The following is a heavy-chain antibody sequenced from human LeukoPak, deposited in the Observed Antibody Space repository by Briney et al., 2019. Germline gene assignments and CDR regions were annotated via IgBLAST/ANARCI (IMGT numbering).Heavy chain of an antibody. CDR1: GYTLTELS. V-gene: IGHV1-24*01. Sequence: ASVKVSCKVSGYTLTELSMHWVRQAPGKGLEWMGGCDPEDGETIYAQKFQGRVTMTEDTSTDTAYMELSSLRSEDTAVYYCATGVGYYGSGNYWGQGTLVTVSS. J-gene: IGHJ4*02. D-gene: IGHD3-10*01. CDR2: CDPEDGET. CDR3: ATGVGYYGSGNY.